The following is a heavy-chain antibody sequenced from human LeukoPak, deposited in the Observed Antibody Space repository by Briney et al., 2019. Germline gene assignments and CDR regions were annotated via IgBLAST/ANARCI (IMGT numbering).Heavy chain of an antibody. V-gene: IGHV4-31*03. CDR1: GGSISSGGYY. CDR2: IHYSGDT. J-gene: IGHJ4*02. Sequence: SETLSLTCTVSGGSISSGGYYWSQISQHPGNGLKWIGYIHYSGDTYYSPSLKSRLTISVDTSKNQFSLRLRSVTAADTAVYYCARVVAYDSTGYYLYYFDYWGQGTLVTVAA. D-gene: IGHD3-22*01. CDR3: ARVVAYDSTGYYLYYFDY.